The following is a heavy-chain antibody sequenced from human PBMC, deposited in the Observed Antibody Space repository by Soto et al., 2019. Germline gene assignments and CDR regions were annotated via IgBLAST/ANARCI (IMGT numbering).Heavy chain of an antibody. CDR2: INPNSGAT. D-gene: IGHD3-16*01. CDR1: GYTFTGYY. J-gene: IGHJ4*02. CDR3: VNDWRSSIGGFDY. Sequence: ASVKVSCKPSGYTFTGYYIYWVRQAPGQGLEWMGWINPNSGATNYAQKFQGRGTMTSDTSMSTAYVELARLRCDDTAVYYGVNDWRSSIGGFDYRGKGTLVTVPS. V-gene: IGHV1-2*02.